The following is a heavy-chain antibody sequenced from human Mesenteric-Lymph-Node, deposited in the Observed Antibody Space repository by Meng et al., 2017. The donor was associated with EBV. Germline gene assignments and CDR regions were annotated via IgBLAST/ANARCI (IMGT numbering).Heavy chain of an antibody. J-gene: IGHJ4*02. CDR3: AHRLEAFDH. CDR1: GFSLSTSGVV. Sequence: TVKGSCPPLVNPTQPLTLPCTFSGFSLSTSGVVVCWIRQPPEKALEWLALTYWDDDKRYSPSLKSRLTITKDTSKNQVVLTMTNMDPVDTATYYCAHRLEAFDHWGQGTLVTVSS. V-gene: IGHV2-5*02. D-gene: IGHD1-1*01. CDR2: TYWDDDK.